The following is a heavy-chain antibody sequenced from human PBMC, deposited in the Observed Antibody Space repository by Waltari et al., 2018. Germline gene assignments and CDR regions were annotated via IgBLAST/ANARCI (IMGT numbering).Heavy chain of an antibody. V-gene: IGHV3-23*01. CDR1: GFTFSNYA. CDR2: ITGGGGAT. J-gene: IGHJ5*02. D-gene: IGHD6-19*01. Sequence: EVQLLESGGGLVQPGGSLRLSCAASGFTFSNYAMMWVRQAPGKGLEWFSSITGGGGATFYADSVKGRFTISRDNSKNTLYVQMHSLRVDDSAIYYCAKGKASGLVDWFDPWGQGTLVTVSS. CDR3: AKGKASGLVDWFDP.